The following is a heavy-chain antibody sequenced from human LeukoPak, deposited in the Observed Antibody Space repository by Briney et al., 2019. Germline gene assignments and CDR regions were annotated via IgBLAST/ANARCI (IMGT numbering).Heavy chain of an antibody. CDR1: GDSMTYYH. CDR3: VRSGLVRGVST. D-gene: IGHD3-10*01. Sequence: PSETLSLTCSVPGDSMTYYHWTWIRQPPGKELEWIGSISYSGTTNYNPSLNSRVTMSVDTSKKQFSLRLNSVTAADTAVYYCVRSGLVRGVSTWGQGTLVTVSS. V-gene: IGHV4-59*01. CDR2: ISYSGTT. J-gene: IGHJ4*02.